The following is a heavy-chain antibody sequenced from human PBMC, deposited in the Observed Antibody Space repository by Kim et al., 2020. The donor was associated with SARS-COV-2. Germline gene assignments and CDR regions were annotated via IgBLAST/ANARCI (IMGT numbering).Heavy chain of an antibody. CDR3: AKGPKNYYGSGSYYDY. Sequence: SVKGRFTISGDNAKNSLYLQMNSLRAEDTALYYCAKGPKNYYGSGSYYDYWGQGTLVTVSS. V-gene: IGHV3-9*01. J-gene: IGHJ4*02. D-gene: IGHD3-10*01.